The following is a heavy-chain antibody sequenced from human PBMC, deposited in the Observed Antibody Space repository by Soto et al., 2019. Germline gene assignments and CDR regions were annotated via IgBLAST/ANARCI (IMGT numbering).Heavy chain of an antibody. CDR3: ARDGAGAYGLGWFDP. D-gene: IGHD2-21*01. CDR1: GDCISRGGYY. Sequence: QVQLQESGPGLVKPSQTQSLTCTVAGDCISRGGYYWNWLRQHPRKGLEWIGYIYHSGSTIYNPSLKSRVTISVDTSKNRLSLELSNVTAADTAVYYCARDGAGAYGLGWFDPWGQGILVTVSS. CDR2: IYHSGST. V-gene: IGHV4-31*03. J-gene: IGHJ5*02.